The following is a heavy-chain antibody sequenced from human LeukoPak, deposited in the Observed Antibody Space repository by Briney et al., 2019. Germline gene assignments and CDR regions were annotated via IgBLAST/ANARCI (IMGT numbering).Heavy chain of an antibody. CDR2: LHHSGST. J-gene: IGHJ4*02. D-gene: IGHD6-25*01. Sequence: SETLSLPCTVSGASISTYYWSWIRQPPGKGLEWIACLHHSGSTNYNPSLKSRVTLSLDMSKNRFSLELSSVTATDTAIYYCARLNSIPAVAPLDFWGQGTPVTVSS. CDR1: GASISTYY. CDR3: ARLNSIPAVAPLDF. V-gene: IGHV4-59*08.